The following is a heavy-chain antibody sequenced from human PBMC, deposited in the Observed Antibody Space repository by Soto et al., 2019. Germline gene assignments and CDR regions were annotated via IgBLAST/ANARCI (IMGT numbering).Heavy chain of an antibody. V-gene: IGHV1-2*04. CDR1: GYTFTGYY. Sequence: ASVKVSCKASGYTFTGYYMHWVRQAPGQGLEWMGWIDPNSGGTSYAQKFQGWVTMTRDTSIRTGYMELSRLRSDDTAVYYCARSVVVTAWRSYFDYWGQGTLVTVSS. CDR3: ARSVVVTAWRSYFDY. J-gene: IGHJ4*02. D-gene: IGHD2-21*02. CDR2: IDPNSGGT.